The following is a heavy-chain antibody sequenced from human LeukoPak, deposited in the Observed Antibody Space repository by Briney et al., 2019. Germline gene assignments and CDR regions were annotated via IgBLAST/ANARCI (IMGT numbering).Heavy chain of an antibody. V-gene: IGHV3-64*01. Sequence: PGGSLRLSCAASGFTFSGYPMHWVRQAPGKGLEYVSAITSDGGGTYYASSVRGRFTISRDNSMNTLYLQMGGLRDEDMAVYYCARLLSSSSTRRIYEYWGQGTLVTVSS. CDR2: ITSDGGGT. J-gene: IGHJ4*02. CDR3: ARLLSSSSTRRIYEY. CDR1: GFTFSGYP. D-gene: IGHD6-6*01.